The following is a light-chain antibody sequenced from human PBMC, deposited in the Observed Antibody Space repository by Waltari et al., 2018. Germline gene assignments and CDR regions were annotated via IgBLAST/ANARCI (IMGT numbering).Light chain of an antibody. CDR1: SSDVGGYNY. CDR2: GVS. J-gene: IGLJ2*01. Sequence: QSALTQPASVSGSPGQSITISCTGTSSDVGGYNYVAWYQQHPGKAPKPVVYGVSNRPSGFSNRFSGSKSGNTASLTISGLQAEDEADYYCSSYTSSSIVVFGGGTKLTVL. V-gene: IGLV2-14*01. CDR3: SSYTSSSIVV.